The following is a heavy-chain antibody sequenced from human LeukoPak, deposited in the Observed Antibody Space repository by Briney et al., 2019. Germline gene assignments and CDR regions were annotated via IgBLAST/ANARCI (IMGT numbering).Heavy chain of an antibody. CDR1: GGSFSGYY. Sequence: PSETLSLTCAVYGGSFSGYYWSWIRQPPGKGLEWIGEINHSGSTNYNPSLKSRVTVSVDTSKNQFSLKLSSVTAADTAVYYCARDFGGSGYYYVRIRWGAFDIWGQGTMVTVSS. V-gene: IGHV4-34*01. D-gene: IGHD3-22*01. J-gene: IGHJ3*02. CDR2: INHSGST. CDR3: ARDFGGSGYYYVRIRWGAFDI.